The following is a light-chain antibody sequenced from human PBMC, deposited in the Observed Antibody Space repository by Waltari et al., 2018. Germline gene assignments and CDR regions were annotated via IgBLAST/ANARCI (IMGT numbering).Light chain of an antibody. CDR1: SSYVGGYNY. CDR3: SSYAGNNNVV. CDR2: EVS. J-gene: IGLJ2*01. V-gene: IGLV2-8*01. Sequence: QSALTQPPSASGSPGPSVTISGTGTSSYVGGYNYVSWYQQHPGKAPKLMIYEVSKRPSGVPDRFSGSKSGNTASLTVSGLRAEDEADYYCSSYAGNNNVVFG.